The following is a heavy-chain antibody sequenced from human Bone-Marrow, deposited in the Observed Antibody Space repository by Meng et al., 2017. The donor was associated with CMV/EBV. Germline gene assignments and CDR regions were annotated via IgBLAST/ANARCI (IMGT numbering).Heavy chain of an antibody. CDR2: IYYSGST. D-gene: IGHD3-9*01. CDR1: GGSISSYY. J-gene: IGHJ4*02. V-gene: IGHV4-59*01. CDR3: ARGQDFDWLLWSY. Sequence: GSLRLSCTVSGGSISSYYWSWIRQPPGKGLEWIGYIYYSGSTNYNPSLKSRVTISVDTSKNQFSLKLSSVTAADTAVYYCARGQDFDWLLWSYWGQGPLDPVPS.